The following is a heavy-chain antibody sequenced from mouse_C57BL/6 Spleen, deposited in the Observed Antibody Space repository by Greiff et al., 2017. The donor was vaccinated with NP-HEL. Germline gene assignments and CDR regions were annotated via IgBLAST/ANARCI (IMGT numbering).Heavy chain of an antibody. CDR3: ARGGPEYAMDY. J-gene: IGHJ4*01. CDR2: INPNNGGT. V-gene: IGHV1-26*01. CDR1: GYTFTDYY. Sequence: EVQLQQSGPELVKPGASVKISCKASGYTFTDYYMNWVKQSHGKSLEWIGDINPNNGGTSYNQKFKGKATLTVDKSSSTAYMELRSLTSEDSAVYYCARGGPEYAMDYWGQGTSDTVSS. D-gene: IGHD3-3*01.